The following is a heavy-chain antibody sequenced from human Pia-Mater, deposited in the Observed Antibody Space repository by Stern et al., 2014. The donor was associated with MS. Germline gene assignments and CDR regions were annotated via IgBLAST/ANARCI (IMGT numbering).Heavy chain of an antibody. CDR3: ASSSGGDFWSGLNLADAFDI. Sequence: QVQLQESGPGLVKPSGTLSLTCAVSGGSISSSNWWSWVRQPPGQGLEWIGEIYHSGSTNYNPSPTSRVTLSVDKSKNQFSLKLSSVTAADTAVYYCASSSGGDFWSGLNLADAFDIWGQGTMVTVSS. CDR2: IYHSGST. J-gene: IGHJ3*02. CDR1: GGSISSSNW. D-gene: IGHD3-3*01. V-gene: IGHV4-4*02.